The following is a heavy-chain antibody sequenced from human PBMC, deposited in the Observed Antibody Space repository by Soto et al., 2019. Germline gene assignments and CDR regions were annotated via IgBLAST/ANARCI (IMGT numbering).Heavy chain of an antibody. D-gene: IGHD2-2*01. J-gene: IGHJ5*02. Sequence: ASVKVSCKASGYTFTSYGISWVRQAPGQGLEWMGWMNPNSGNTGYAQKFQGRVTMTRNTSISTAYMELSSLTSEDPGVYYCARGSLGYVSSIGCFRDTGRKGTLVTVS. V-gene: IGHV1-8*02. CDR2: MNPNSGNT. CDR1: GYTFTSYG. CDR3: ARGSLGYVSSIGCFRDT.